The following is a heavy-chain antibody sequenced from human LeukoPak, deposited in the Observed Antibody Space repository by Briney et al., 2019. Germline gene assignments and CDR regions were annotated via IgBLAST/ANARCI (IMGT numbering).Heavy chain of an antibody. D-gene: IGHD2-2*01. V-gene: IGHV4-34*01. CDR2: INHSGST. Sequence: PSETLSLTCAVYGGSFSGYYWSWIRQPPGKGLEWIGEINHSGSTNYNPSLKSRVTISVDTSKNQFSLKLSSVTAADTAVYYCARVPRPYQPRGAYWGQGTLVTVSS. CDR3: ARVPRPYQPRGAY. J-gene: IGHJ4*02. CDR1: GGSFSGYY.